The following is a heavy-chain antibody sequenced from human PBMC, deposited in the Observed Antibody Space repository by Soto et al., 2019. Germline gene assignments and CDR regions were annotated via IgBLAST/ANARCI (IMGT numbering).Heavy chain of an antibody. J-gene: IGHJ6*02. V-gene: IGHV3-48*03. CDR1: GFTFSSYE. D-gene: IGHD3-9*01. CDR3: ARDSQLRYFDWLSSDLYYYYGMDV. Sequence: EVQLVESGGGLVQPGGSLRLSCAASGFTFSSYEMNWVRQAPGKGLEWVSHISSSGSTIYYADSVKGRFTISRDNAKNSLYLQMNSLRAEDTAVYYCARDSQLRYFDWLSSDLYYYYGMDVWGQGTTVTVSS. CDR2: ISSSGSTI.